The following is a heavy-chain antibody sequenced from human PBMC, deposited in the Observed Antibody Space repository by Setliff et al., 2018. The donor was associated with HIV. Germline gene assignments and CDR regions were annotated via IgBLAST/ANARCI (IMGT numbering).Heavy chain of an antibody. J-gene: IGHJ6*02. CDR1: GDSISTDY. CDR3: ARHLRSYGAAIGYGMDV. D-gene: IGHD5-18*01. CDR2: IYNSAST. Sequence: SETLSLTCTVSGDSISTDYWTWIRQPPGKGLEWIGYIYNSASTSYNPSLKSRVTISVDTSKNQFSLKLNSVTAADTAVYYCARHLRSYGAAIGYGMDVWGQGTTVTVSS. V-gene: IGHV4-59*08.